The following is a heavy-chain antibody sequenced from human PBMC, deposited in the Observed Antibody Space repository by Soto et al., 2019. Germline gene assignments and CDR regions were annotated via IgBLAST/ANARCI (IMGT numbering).Heavy chain of an antibody. D-gene: IGHD6-13*01. J-gene: IGHJ4*02. CDR3: ARLGLAPLWYSSSWYAIDY. CDR1: GGSISSYY. V-gene: IGHV4-59*08. Sequence: SETLSLTCTVSGGSISSYYWSWIRQPPGKGLEWIGYIYYSGSTNYNPSLKSRVTISVDTSKNQFSLKLSSVTAADTAVYYCARLGLAPLWYSSSWYAIDYWGQGTLVTVSS. CDR2: IYYSGST.